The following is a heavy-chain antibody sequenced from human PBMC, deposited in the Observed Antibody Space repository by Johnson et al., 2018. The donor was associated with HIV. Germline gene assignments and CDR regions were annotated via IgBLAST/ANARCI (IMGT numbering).Heavy chain of an antibody. CDR1: GFTFSNYG. CDR2: IRYDGSNK. D-gene: IGHD3-22*01. CDR3: AKTYYYDSSGSRAFDI. J-gene: IGHJ3*02. V-gene: IGHV3-30*02. Sequence: QVQLVESGGGVVKPGGSLRLSCAASGFTFSNYGMHWVRQAPGKGLEWVAFIRYDGSNKYYADSVKGRFTISRDNSKNTLYLQMNSLRADDTAVYYCAKTYYYDSSGSRAFDIWGQGTMVTVSS.